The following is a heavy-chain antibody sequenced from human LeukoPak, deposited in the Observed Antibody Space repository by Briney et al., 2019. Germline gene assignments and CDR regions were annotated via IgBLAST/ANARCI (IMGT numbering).Heavy chain of an antibody. V-gene: IGHV3-7*01. J-gene: IGHJ4*02. CDR2: IKQDGSEK. CDR3: ARNPQTAIVTSYFDY. CDR1: GFTFSSYW. Sequence: GPLSLSCVASGFTFSSYWMSWVRQAPGKGLEWVANIKQDGSEKYYVDSVKGRFTISRDNAKNSLYLQMNSLRAEDTAVYYCARNPQTAIVTSYFDYWGQGTLVTVSS. D-gene: IGHD5-18*01.